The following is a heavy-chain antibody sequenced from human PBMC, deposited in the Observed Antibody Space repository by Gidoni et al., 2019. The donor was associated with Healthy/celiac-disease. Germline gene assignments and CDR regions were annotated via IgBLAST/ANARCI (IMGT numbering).Heavy chain of an antibody. CDR2: ISHSGST. Sequence: QLQLQESGSGLVTPSQTLSLTCAVSGGSISSGGYSWSWIRQPPGKGPELTGYISHSGSTYYNPSLKSRVTISVDRSKNQFSLKLSSVTAADTAVYYCARHLYGGCLGYWGQGTLVTVSS. CDR1: GGSISSGGYS. D-gene: IGHD4-17*01. J-gene: IGHJ4*02. V-gene: IGHV4-30-2*01. CDR3: ARHLYGGCLGY.